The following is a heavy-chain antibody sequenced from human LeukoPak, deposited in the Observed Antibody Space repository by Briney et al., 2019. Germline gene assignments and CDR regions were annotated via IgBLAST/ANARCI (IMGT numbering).Heavy chain of an antibody. D-gene: IGHD2-2*01. Sequence: GGSPRLSFAASGFTFSSYGIHWVRHAPGQGLESVAVISYDGSNKYYADSVKGRFTISRDNSKNTLYLQMNSLRAEDTAVYYCAKDLGGRYCSSTSCPFDYWGQGTLVTVSS. CDR1: GFTFSSYG. CDR2: ISYDGSNK. CDR3: AKDLGGRYCSSTSCPFDY. V-gene: IGHV3-30*18. J-gene: IGHJ4*02.